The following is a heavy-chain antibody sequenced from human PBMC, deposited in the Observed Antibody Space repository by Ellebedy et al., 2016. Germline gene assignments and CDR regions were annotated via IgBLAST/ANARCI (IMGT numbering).Heavy chain of an antibody. CDR1: GYTLSDYY. CDR2: INPNSGVT. V-gene: IGHV1-2*02. Sequence: ASVKVSCXPSGYTLSDYYIHWVRQAPGQGLEWMGWINPNSGVTMFAQRVQGRITMTTDRSRRMVYMEMSSLRSDDTALYYCARVPQGSTSTGYDHAFRSHMDVWGKGTTVTVSS. D-gene: IGHD6-13*01. J-gene: IGHJ6*03. CDR3: ARVPQGSTSTGYDHAFRSHMDV.